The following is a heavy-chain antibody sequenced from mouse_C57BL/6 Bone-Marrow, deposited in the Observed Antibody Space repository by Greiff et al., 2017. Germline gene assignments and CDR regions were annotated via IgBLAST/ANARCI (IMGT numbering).Heavy chain of an antibody. D-gene: IGHD2-5*01. CDR2: IYPGSGST. J-gene: IGHJ1*03. CDR1: GYTFTSYW. V-gene: IGHV1-55*01. CDR3: ARGGVDSNYWYFDV. Sequence: QVQLQQPGAELVKPGASVKMSCKASGYTFTSYWITWVKQRPGQGLEWIGDIYPGSGSTNYNEKFKSKATLTVDTSSSTAYMQLSSLTSEDSAVYSCARGGVDSNYWYFDVWGTGTTVTVSS.